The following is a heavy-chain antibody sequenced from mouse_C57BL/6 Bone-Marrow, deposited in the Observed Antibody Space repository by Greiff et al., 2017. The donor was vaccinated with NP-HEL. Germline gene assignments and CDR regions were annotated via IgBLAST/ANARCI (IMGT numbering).Heavy chain of an antibody. J-gene: IGHJ3*01. V-gene: IGHV10-1*01. Sequence: EVQLVESGGGLVQPKGSLKLSCAASGFSFNTYAMNWVRQAPGKGLEWVARIRSKSNNYATYYADSVKDRFTISRDDSESMLYLQMNNLKTEDTAMYDCVRQSLYYGSSLFAYWGQGTLVTVSA. CDR2: IRSKSNNYAT. CDR1: GFSFNTYA. D-gene: IGHD1-1*01. CDR3: VRQSLYYGSSLFAY.